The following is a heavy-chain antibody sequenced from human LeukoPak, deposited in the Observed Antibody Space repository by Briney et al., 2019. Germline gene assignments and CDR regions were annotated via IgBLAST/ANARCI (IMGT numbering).Heavy chain of an antibody. CDR2: ISGCGVST. CDR3: ARYNWNYFEY. CDR1: GFTFSSHA. D-gene: IGHD1-20*01. V-gene: IGHV3-23*01. Sequence: GGSLSLSCAPSGFTFSSHAMSWVRQAPGNGRGWVSAISGCGVSTYYADSGKGRFSISRDTPKNTRYLQMNSLRAEETAVYYRARYNWNYFEYWGQGTLVTVSS. J-gene: IGHJ4*02.